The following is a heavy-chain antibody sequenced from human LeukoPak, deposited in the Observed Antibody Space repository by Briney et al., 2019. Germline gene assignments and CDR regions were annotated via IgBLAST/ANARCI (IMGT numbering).Heavy chain of an antibody. Sequence: SETLSLTCTVSRGSISSYYWSWIRQPAGKGLEWIGRIYSSGSTNYNPSLKSRLTMSVDMSKNQFSLKLSSVTAADTAVYYCAREGPGATYYYYFYMDVWGKGSTVTVSS. D-gene: IGHD4/OR15-4a*01. CDR2: IYSSGST. CDR3: AREGPGATYYYYFYMDV. V-gene: IGHV4-4*07. J-gene: IGHJ6*03. CDR1: RGSISSYY.